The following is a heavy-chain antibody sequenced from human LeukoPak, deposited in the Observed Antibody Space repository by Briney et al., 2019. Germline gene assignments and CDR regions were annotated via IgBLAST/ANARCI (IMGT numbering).Heavy chain of an antibody. J-gene: IGHJ6*03. CDR1: GFTFSSYA. V-gene: IGHV3-30-3*01. D-gene: IGHD2-2*02. CDR3: AREYLVVPAAIYYYMDV. CDR2: ISYDGSNK. Sequence: GGSLRLSCAASGFTFSSYAMHWVRQAPGKGLEWVAVISYDGSNKYYADSVKGRFTISRDNSKNTLYLQMNSLRAEDTAVYYCAREYLVVPAAIYYYMDVWGKGTTVTVSS.